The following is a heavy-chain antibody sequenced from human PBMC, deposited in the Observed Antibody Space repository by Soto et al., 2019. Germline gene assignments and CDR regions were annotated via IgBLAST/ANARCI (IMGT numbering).Heavy chain of an antibody. J-gene: IGHJ6*03. CDR1: GGSISSYY. D-gene: IGHD3-16*02. Sequence: PSETLSLTCTVSGGSISSYYWSWIRQPPGKGLEWIGYIYYSGSTNYNPSLKSRVTISVDTSKNQFSLKLSSVTAADTAVYYCARLPSRGLGELSCPGCYYYYMDVWGKGTTVTVSS. V-gene: IGHV4-59*01. CDR3: ARLPSRGLGELSCPGCYYYYMDV. CDR2: IYYSGST.